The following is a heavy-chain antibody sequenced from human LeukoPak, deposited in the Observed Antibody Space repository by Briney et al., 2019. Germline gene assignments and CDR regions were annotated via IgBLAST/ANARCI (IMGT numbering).Heavy chain of an antibody. CDR2: MNPNSGNT. Sequence: EASVKVSCKASGGTFSSYAISWVRQATGQGLEWMGWMNPNSGNTGYAQKFQGRVTMTRNTSISTAYMELSSLRSEDTAVYYCARGQTSGSLGYWGQGTLVTVSS. CDR1: GGTFSSYA. D-gene: IGHD1-26*01. V-gene: IGHV1-8*02. CDR3: ARGQTSGSLGY. J-gene: IGHJ4*02.